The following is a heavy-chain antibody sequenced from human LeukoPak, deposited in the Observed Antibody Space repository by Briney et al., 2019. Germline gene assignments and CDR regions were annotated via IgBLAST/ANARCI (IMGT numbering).Heavy chain of an antibody. CDR3: AKNLGSSPGDFFDY. Sequence: PGGSLRLSCAASGFTFTSYAMSWVRQAPGKGLEWVSDINDNVGSTFYADSVKGRVTISRDNSKNTRYMQMNSLRAEDTAVYYCAKNLGSSPGDFFDYRGQGTLVNVSS. D-gene: IGHD6-6*01. CDR1: GFTFTSYA. V-gene: IGHV3-23*01. J-gene: IGHJ4*02. CDR2: INDNVGST.